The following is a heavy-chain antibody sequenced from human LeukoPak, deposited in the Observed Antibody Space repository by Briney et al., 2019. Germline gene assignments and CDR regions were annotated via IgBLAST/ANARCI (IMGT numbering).Heavy chain of an antibody. J-gene: IGHJ3*01. CDR1: GLSFHNTW. CDR2: IISDGITT. D-gene: IGHD2/OR15-2a*01. Sequence: GGSLRLSCAASGLSFHNTWMHWIRQAPGKGLVWVSRIISDGITTTYADSVKGRFTISRDNAKNTMYLQMNSLRAEDTAVYYCAADGEYAFQVWGQGTMVTVSS. V-gene: IGHV3-74*01. CDR3: AADGEYAFQV.